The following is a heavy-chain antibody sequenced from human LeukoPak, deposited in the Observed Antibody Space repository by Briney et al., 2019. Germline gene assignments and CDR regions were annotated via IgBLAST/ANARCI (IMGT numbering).Heavy chain of an antibody. D-gene: IGHD2-2*01. J-gene: IGHJ5*02. Sequence: ASVKVSCKASGYTFTSYCMHWVRQAPGQGLEWMGIINPSGGSTSYAQKFQGRVTMTRDTSTSTVYMELSSLRSEDTAVYYCAGDCSSTSCQPDGFDPWGQGTLVTVSS. CDR2: INPSGGST. V-gene: IGHV1-46*01. CDR3: AGDCSSTSCQPDGFDP. CDR1: GYTFTSYC.